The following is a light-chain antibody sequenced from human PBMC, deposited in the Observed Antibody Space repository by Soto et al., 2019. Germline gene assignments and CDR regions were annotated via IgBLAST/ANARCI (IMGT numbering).Light chain of an antibody. CDR3: QQHASLPLT. CDR1: QDIGTY. CDR2: DAS. J-gene: IGKJ4*01. V-gene: IGKV1-33*01. Sequence: DIQMTQSPSSLSASVGDRVTVTCRASQDIGTYLAWYQQKLGKAPKLLIYDASSLETGVPSRFSGSGSGTDFTFAISSLQTEDFATYYCQQHASLPLTFGGGTKVEIK.